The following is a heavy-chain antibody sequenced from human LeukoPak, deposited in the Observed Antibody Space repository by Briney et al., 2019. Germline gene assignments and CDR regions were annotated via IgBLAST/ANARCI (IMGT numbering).Heavy chain of an antibody. J-gene: IGHJ3*02. CDR3: ARDTRGIAAAGTHAFDI. CDR1: GGSISSFY. D-gene: IGHD6-13*01. Sequence: PSVTLSLTCTVSGGSISSFYWSWIRQPPGKGLEWFVYIYYSGSTNYNPSLKSPVTISVDTSKNQFSLKLSSVTAAGTAVYYCARDTRGIAAAGTHAFDIWGQRTMVTVSS. V-gene: IGHV4-59*01. CDR2: IYYSGST.